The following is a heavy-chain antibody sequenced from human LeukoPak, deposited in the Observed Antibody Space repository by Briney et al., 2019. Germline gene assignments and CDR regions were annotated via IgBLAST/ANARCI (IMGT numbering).Heavy chain of an antibody. CDR1: GFTFTSSA. J-gene: IGHJ6*02. Sequence: GASVKVSCKASGFTFTSSAVQWVRQARGQRLEWIGWIVVGSGNTNYAQKFQERATITRDMSTSTAYMELSSLRSEDTAVYYCATVPRYYYYYGMDVWGQGTTVTVSS. CDR3: ATVPRYYYYYGMDV. V-gene: IGHV1-58*01. CDR2: IVVGSGNT.